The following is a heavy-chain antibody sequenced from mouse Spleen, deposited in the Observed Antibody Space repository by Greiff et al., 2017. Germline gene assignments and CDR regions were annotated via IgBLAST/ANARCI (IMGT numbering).Heavy chain of an antibody. Sequence: QVQLQQPGAELVKPGASVKLSCKASGYTFTSYWMHWVKQRPGQGLEWIGMIHPNSGSTNYNEKFKSKATLTVDKSSSTAYMQLSSLTSEDSAVYYCARSRIYDGYYEYFDVWGAGTTVTVSS. CDR1: GYTFTSYW. V-gene: IGHV1-64*01. J-gene: IGHJ1*01. CDR2: IHPNSGST. CDR3: ARSRIYDGYYEYFDV. D-gene: IGHD2-3*01.